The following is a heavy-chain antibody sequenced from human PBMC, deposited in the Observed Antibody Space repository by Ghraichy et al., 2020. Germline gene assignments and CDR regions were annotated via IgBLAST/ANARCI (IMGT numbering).Heavy chain of an antibody. CDR1: GFSLSNARMG. D-gene: IGHD1-7*01. Sequence: SGPTLAKPTETLTLTCTVSGFSLSNARMGVSWIRQPPGKALEWLAHIFSNDEKSYSTSLKSRLTISKDTSKSQVVLTMTNMDPVDTATYYCARIPRTTYWFDPWGQGTLVTVSS. CDR3: ARIPRTTYWFDP. V-gene: IGHV2-26*01. CDR2: IFSNDEK. J-gene: IGHJ5*02.